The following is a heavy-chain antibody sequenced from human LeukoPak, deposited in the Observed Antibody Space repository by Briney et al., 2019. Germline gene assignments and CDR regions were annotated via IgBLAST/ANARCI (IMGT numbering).Heavy chain of an antibody. CDR3: ARGPPRTGRERYFDY. V-gene: IGHV4-59*01. CDR1: GGSTSDYY. Sequence: SETLSLTCTVSGGSTSDYYWNWIRQPPGKGLEWVGYIYYRGTTNYNPSLNSRVTISLDSSKNQFSLRLNSVTAADTAIYYCARGPPRTGRERYFDYWGQGTLVSVSS. CDR2: IYYRGTT. J-gene: IGHJ4*02. D-gene: IGHD3-10*01.